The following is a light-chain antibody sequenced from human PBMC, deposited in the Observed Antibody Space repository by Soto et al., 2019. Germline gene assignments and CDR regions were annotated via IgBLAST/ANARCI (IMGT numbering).Light chain of an antibody. CDR2: GAS. V-gene: IGKV3-11*01. J-gene: IGKJ4*02. CDR3: QQRNNWPLT. CDR1: QSVSSN. Sequence: EIVLTHSPGTLSLSPGERATLSSSASQSVSSNLAWYQQKAGQTPRLLMYGASTRATGIPARFSGSGSGTDLTLTISSLEPEDFAVYYCQQRNNWPLTFGGGTKVDIK.